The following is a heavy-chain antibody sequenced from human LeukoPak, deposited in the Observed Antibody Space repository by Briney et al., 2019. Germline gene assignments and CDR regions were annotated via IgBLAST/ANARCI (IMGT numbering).Heavy chain of an antibody. V-gene: IGHV3-23*01. CDR3: AKDSFRQQLANFDY. CDR2: ISGSGGST. D-gene: IGHD6-13*01. Sequence: GGSLRLACAASGFTFSSYAMSWVRQAPGKGLEWVSAISGSGGSTYYADSVKGRFTISRDNSKNTLYLQMNSLRAEDTAVYYCAKDSFRQQLANFDYWGQGTLVTVSS. J-gene: IGHJ4*02. CDR1: GFTFSSYA.